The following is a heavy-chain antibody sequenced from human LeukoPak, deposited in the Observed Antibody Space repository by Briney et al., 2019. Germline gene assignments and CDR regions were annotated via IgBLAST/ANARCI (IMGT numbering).Heavy chain of an antibody. V-gene: IGHV4-59*02. CDR3: ARQPYYYDSSGYYYYYYGMDV. D-gene: IGHD3-22*01. CDR1: GGSVSGYY. CDR2: VYYTGST. J-gene: IGHJ6*02. Sequence: SETLSLTCTVSGGSVSGYYWSWIRQPPGKGLEWIGYVYYTGSTNYNPSLKSRVIISVDTSKNQFSLKLSSVTAADTAVYYCARQPYYYDSSGYYYYYYGMDVWGQGTTVTVSS.